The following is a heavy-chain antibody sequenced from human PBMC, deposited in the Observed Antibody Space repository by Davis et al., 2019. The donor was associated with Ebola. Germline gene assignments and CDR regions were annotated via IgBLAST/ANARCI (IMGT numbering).Heavy chain of an antibody. CDR2: IIPIFGTA. D-gene: IGHD5-24*01. CDR1: GGTFSSYA. V-gene: IGHV1-69*13. J-gene: IGHJ4*02. Sequence: AASVKVSCKASGGTFSSYAISWVRQAPGQGLEWMGGIIPIFGTANYAQKFQGRVTITADESTSTAYMELSSLRSEDTAVYYCASASGMATTSFDYWGQGTLVTVSS. CDR3: ASASGMATTSFDY.